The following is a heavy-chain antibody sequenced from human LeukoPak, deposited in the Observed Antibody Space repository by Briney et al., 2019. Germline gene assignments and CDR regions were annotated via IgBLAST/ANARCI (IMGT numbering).Heavy chain of an antibody. CDR1: GYTFTGYY. CDR2: INPNSGGT. Sequence: ASVKVSCKASGYTFTGYYMHWVRQAPGQGLEWMGWINPNSGGTNYAQKFQGRVTMTRDTSISTAYMELSRLRSDDTAVYYCARSYVLRFLEWTDAFDIWGQGTMVTVSS. J-gene: IGHJ3*02. D-gene: IGHD3-3*01. V-gene: IGHV1-2*02. CDR3: ARSYVLRFLEWTDAFDI.